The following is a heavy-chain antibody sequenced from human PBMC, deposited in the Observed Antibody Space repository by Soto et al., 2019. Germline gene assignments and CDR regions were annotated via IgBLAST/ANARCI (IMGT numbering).Heavy chain of an antibody. J-gene: IGHJ4*02. Sequence: SETLSLTCTVSGGSISSYYWSWIRQPPGKGLEWIGYIYYSGSTNYNPSLKSRVTISVDTSKNQFSLKLSSVTAADTAVYYCARHPLGARPEKFDYWGQGTLVTSPQ. D-gene: IGHD6-6*01. V-gene: IGHV4-59*08. CDR3: ARHPLGARPEKFDY. CDR2: IYYSGST. CDR1: GGSISSYY.